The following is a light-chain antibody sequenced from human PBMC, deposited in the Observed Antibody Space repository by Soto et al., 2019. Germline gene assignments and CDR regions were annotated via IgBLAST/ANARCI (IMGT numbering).Light chain of an antibody. Sequence: QSALTQPASVSGSPGQSITISCAGTSSDVADYRYVSWYQQHPGKAPKLMIYEVSNRPSGVSNRFSGSKSGNTASLTISGLQLEDEADYYCSSYTRSTTLLFGGGTKVTVL. CDR3: SSYTRSTTLL. CDR2: EVS. V-gene: IGLV2-14*01. J-gene: IGLJ2*01. CDR1: SSDVADYRY.